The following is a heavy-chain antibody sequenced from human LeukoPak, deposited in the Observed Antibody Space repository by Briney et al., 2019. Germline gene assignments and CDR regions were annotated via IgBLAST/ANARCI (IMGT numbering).Heavy chain of an antibody. CDR3: ARGAGLFTMLRAVIN. J-gene: IGHJ4*02. D-gene: IGHD3-10*01. CDR2: ISPNNGGT. Sequence: GASVKVSCKASGYTFTDYYIHWVRQAPGQELEWMGRISPNNGGTNYAEKFQSRVTMTSDTSISTAYMELSRLTSDDTAVFYCARGAGLFTMLRAVINWGQGTLVTVSS. CDR1: GYTFTDYY. V-gene: IGHV1-2*06.